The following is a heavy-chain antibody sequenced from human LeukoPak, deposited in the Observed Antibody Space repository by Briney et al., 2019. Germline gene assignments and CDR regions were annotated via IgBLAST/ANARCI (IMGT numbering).Heavy chain of an antibody. J-gene: IGHJ4*02. CDR1: GFTFSSYG. CDR3: AKPHFDY. CDR2: IRYDGSNK. Sequence: GGSLRLPCAASGFTFSSYGMHWVRQAPGKGLEWVAFIRYDGSNKYYADSAKGRFTISRDNSRNTLYLQMNSLRAEDTAVYYCAKPHFDYWGQGALVTVSS. V-gene: IGHV3-30*02.